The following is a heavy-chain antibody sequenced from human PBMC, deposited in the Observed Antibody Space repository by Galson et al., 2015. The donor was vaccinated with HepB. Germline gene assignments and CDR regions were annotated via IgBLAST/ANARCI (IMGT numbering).Heavy chain of an antibody. V-gene: IGHV3-64D*06. J-gene: IGHJ4*02. D-gene: IGHD6-19*01. CDR1: GFTFSSYA. CDR2: ISSNGGST. CDR3: VKEGGGCSFDY. Sequence: SLRLSCAASGFTFSSYAMHWVRQAPGKGLEYVSAISSNGGSTYYADSVKGRFTISRDNSKNTLYLQMSSLRAEDTAVYYCVKEGGGCSFDYWGQGTLVTVSS.